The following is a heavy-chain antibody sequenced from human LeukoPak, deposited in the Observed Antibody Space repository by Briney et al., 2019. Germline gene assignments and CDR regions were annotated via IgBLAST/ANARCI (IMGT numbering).Heavy chain of an antibody. CDR2: IKQGGSEK. V-gene: IGHV3-7*01. Sequence: GGSLRLSCAASGFTFSSYWMSWVRQAPGKGLEWVANIKQGGSEKYYVDSVKGRFTISRDNAKNSLYLQMNSLRAEDTALYYCARSGGGTYFDNWGQGTLVTVSS. CDR3: ARSGGGTYFDN. D-gene: IGHD2-15*01. CDR1: GFTFSSYW. J-gene: IGHJ4*02.